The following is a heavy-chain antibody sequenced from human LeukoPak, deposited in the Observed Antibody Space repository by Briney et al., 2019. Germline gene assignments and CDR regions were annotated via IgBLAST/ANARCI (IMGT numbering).Heavy chain of an antibody. Sequence: ASVKVSCKASGYTFTSYGISWVRQAPGQGLEWMGWINPNSGGTNYAQKFQGWVTMTRDTSISTAYMELSRLRSDDTAVYYCARRSGSGSDNYFDYWGQGTLVTVSS. CDR1: GYTFTSYG. CDR2: INPNSGGT. J-gene: IGHJ4*02. D-gene: IGHD3-10*01. V-gene: IGHV1-2*04. CDR3: ARRSGSGSDNYFDY.